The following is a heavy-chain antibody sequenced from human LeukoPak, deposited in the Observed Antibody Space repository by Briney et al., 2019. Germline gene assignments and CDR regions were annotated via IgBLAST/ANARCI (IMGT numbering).Heavy chain of an antibody. CDR2: IEGDGTGT. CDR1: GFTFSDNW. V-gene: IGHV3-74*01. CDR3: TRDYYYRMDV. Sequence: GGSLRLSCAASGFTFSDNWMHWVRQAPGKGLVWVSRIEGDGTGTVYADSVKGRFTISRDNAKNTLYLQMNSLRAEDTAVYYCTRDYYYRMDVWSKETTVTVSS. J-gene: IGHJ6*04.